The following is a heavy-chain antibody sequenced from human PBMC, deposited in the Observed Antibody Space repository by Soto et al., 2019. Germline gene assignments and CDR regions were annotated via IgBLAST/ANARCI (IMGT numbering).Heavy chain of an antibody. CDR1: GGTFSSYT. J-gene: IGHJ4*02. Sequence: QVQLVQSGAEVKKPGSSVKVSCKASGGTFSSYTISWVRQAPGQGLEWMGRIIPILGIANYAQKFQGRVTITADKSTSTAYMELSSLRSEDTAVYYCASSAAAGTGIDYWGQGTLVTVSS. D-gene: IGHD6-13*01. V-gene: IGHV1-69*02. CDR2: IIPILGIA. CDR3: ASSAAAGTGIDY.